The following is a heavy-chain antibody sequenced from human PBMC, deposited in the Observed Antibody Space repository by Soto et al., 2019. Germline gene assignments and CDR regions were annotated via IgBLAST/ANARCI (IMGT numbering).Heavy chain of an antibody. D-gene: IGHD6-13*01. CDR1: GYSFTSYW. J-gene: IGHJ4*02. V-gene: IGHV5-51*01. Sequence: PGESLKISCKGSGYSFTSYWIGWVRQMPGKGLEWMGIIYPGDSDTTYSPSFQGQVTISADKSINTAYLQWSSLKASDTAIYYCARRRGTAPGFFDYWGQGTLVTVSS. CDR2: IYPGDSDT. CDR3: ARRRGTAPGFFDY.